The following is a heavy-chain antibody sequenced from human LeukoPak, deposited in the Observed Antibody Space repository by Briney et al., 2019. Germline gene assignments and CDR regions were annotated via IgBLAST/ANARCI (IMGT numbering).Heavy chain of an antibody. Sequence: PGGSLRLSCAASGLTFSSHWMHWVRQAPGKGLVWGSRITNDGSSTTYADSVKGRFTISRDNAKNTLHLQMNSLRDEDTAVYYCARDPLGTRPGFDYWGQGTLVTVSS. D-gene: IGHD1-1*01. CDR3: ARDPLGTRPGFDY. CDR2: ITNDGSST. V-gene: IGHV3-74*01. J-gene: IGHJ4*02. CDR1: GLTFSSHW.